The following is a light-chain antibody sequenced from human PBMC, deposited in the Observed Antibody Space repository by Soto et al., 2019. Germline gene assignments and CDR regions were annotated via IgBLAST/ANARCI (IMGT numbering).Light chain of an antibody. CDR1: SSDVGGYNY. CDR2: DVS. V-gene: IGLV2-14*01. J-gene: IGLJ1*01. Sequence: QSVLTQPAPLSGSPGQSITLSCTGTSSDVGGYNYVSWYQQHPGKAPKLMIYDVSNRPSGVSNRFSGSKSGNTASLTISGLQAEDEADYYCSSYTSSSTLYVFGTGTKVTVL. CDR3: SSYTSSSTLYV.